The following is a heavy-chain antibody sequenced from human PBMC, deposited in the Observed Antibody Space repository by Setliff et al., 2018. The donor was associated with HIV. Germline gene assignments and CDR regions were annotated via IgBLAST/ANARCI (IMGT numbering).Heavy chain of an antibody. CDR1: GGSISNYY. Sequence: PSETLSLTCTVSGGSISNYYWSWIRQPPGKGLEWIGYIYYSGSTYYNPSLKSRVTISVDTSKNQFSLKLSSVTAADTAAYFCARTRYYYDSSDRYWVIDSWGPGTLVTVSS. D-gene: IGHD3-22*01. J-gene: IGHJ5*01. V-gene: IGHV4-59*06. CDR2: IYYSGST. CDR3: ARTRYYYDSSDRYWVIDS.